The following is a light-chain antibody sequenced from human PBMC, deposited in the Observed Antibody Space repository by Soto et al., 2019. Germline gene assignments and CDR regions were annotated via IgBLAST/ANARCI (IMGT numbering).Light chain of an antibody. Sequence: EIVMTQSPATLSVSPGERATLSCRASQSVSSNLAWYQQKPGQAPRLLIYGASTRATVIPARFSGSGSGTEFTLTISSLQSEDFAVYYCQQYNNWPRTFGQGTKVEIK. CDR1: QSVSSN. CDR2: GAS. J-gene: IGKJ1*01. CDR3: QQYNNWPRT. V-gene: IGKV3-15*01.